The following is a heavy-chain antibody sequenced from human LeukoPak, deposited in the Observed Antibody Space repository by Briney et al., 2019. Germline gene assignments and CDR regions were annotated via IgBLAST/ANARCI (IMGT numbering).Heavy chain of an antibody. CDR2: ISAYNGNT. CDR1: GYTFTSYG. J-gene: IGHJ6*03. CDR3: ARAIDDFWSGYGLNYYYYYYMDV. D-gene: IGHD3-3*01. V-gene: IGHV1-18*01. Sequence: ASVKVSCKASGYTFTSYGISWVRQAPGQGLEWMGWISAYNGNTNYAQKLQGRVNMTTDTSTSTAYMELRSLRSDDTAVYYCARAIDDFWSGYGLNYYYYYYMDVWGKGTTVTVSS.